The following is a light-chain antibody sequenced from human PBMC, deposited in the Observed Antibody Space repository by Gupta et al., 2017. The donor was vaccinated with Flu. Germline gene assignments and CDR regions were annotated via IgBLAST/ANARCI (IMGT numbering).Light chain of an antibody. CDR1: QGVKNY. J-gene: IGKJ2*01. CDR2: DAS. CDR3: HQYDDIPPT. V-gene: IGKV1-33*01. Sequence: TQMTQSPSSLSASVGDRVTITCQASQGVKNYLNWYQQKPGKPPKLLIYDASNLEAGVSSRFSGSGSGTHFSFTISRLQPEDSATYFCHQYDDIPPTFGQGTKLQIK.